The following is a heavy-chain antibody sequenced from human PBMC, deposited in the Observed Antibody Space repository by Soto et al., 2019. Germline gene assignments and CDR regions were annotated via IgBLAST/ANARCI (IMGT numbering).Heavy chain of an antibody. CDR1: GASISGFY. CDR3: ASSPNIHSQDYFDP. D-gene: IGHD3-9*01. CDR2: IYATGTT. Sequence: SETLSLTCTVSGASISGFYWSWIRKSAGKGLEWIGRIYATGTTDYNPSLKSRVMISIDTSKNQIFLNLTSVTAADTARYYCASSPNIHSQDYFDPRGQGTSVTVSS. J-gene: IGHJ4*01. V-gene: IGHV4-4*07.